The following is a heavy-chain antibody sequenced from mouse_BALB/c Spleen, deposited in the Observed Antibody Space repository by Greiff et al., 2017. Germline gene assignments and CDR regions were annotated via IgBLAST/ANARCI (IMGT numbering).Heavy chain of an antibody. J-gene: IGHJ2*01. CDR3: ARGGDYEDYFDY. CDR2: IDPANGNT. Sequence: EVQLHQSGAELVKPGASVKLSCTASGFNIKDTYMHWVKQRPEQGLEWIGRIDPANGNTKYDPKFQGKATITADTSSNTAYLQLSSLTSEDTAVYYCARGGDYEDYFDYWGQGTTLTVSS. CDR1: GFNIKDTY. V-gene: IGHV14-3*02. D-gene: IGHD2-4*01.